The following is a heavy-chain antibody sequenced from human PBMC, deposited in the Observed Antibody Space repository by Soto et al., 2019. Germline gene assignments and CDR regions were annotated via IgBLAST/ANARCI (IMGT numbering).Heavy chain of an antibody. J-gene: IGHJ4*02. CDR3: ARGGSSAAATLDY. V-gene: IGHV3-33*01. Sequence: VQLVESGGGVVQSGRSLRLSCAVSGFTFSSYGMHWVRQAPGKGLEWVAIIWYDGNTKYYADSVKGRFTISRDNFKNTLFLQMDSLRAGDTAVYYCARGGSSAAATLDYWGQGTLVTVSS. D-gene: IGHD2-15*01. CDR1: GFTFSSYG. CDR2: IWYDGNTK.